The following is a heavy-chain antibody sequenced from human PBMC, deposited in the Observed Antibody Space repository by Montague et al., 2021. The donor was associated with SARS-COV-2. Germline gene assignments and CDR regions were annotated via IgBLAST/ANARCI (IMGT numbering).Heavy chain of an antibody. Sequence: TLSLTCTVSGGSISSGGYYWSWIRQHPGKGLEWIGYIYYSGSTYYNPSLKSRVTISVDTSKNQFSLKLSSVTAADTAVYYCARAVNVTIFGVVGWFDPWGQGTLVTVSS. CDR2: IYYSGST. CDR3: ARAVNVTIFGVVGWFDP. CDR1: GGSISSGGYY. J-gene: IGHJ5*02. V-gene: IGHV4-31*03. D-gene: IGHD3-3*01.